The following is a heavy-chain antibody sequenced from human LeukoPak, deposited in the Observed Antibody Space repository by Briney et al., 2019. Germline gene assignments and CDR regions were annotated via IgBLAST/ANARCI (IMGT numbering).Heavy chain of an antibody. D-gene: IGHD6-19*01. CDR2: VKQDGSEK. J-gene: IGHJ4*02. Sequence: SGGSLRLSCAASGFTFSRYWMSWVRQAPGKGLEWVANVKQDGSEKYYVDSVKGRFTISRDNAKNSLYLQMNSLRVEDTAVYYCARDGSGWSVYWGQGTLVTVSS. CDR3: ARDGSGWSVY. V-gene: IGHV3-7*01. CDR1: GFTFSRYW.